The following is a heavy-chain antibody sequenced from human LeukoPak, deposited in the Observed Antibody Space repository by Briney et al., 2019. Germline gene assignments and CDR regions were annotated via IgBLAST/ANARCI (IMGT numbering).Heavy chain of an antibody. D-gene: IGHD1-20*01. Sequence: GGSLRLSCAASGFMFNSYTMNWVRQAPGKGLEWISYIGGGETTSYADSVKGRFTISRDDAKSSLYLQMNSLRAEETAVYYCARDHNWVFDYWGQGILVTVYS. CDR3: ARDHNWVFDY. CDR1: GFMFNSYT. CDR2: IGGGETT. V-gene: IGHV3-48*04. J-gene: IGHJ4*02.